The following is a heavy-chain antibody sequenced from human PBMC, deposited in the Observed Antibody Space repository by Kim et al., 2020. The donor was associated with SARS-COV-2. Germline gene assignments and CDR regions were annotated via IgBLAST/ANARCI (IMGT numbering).Heavy chain of an antibody. V-gene: IGHV1-24*01. CDR3: ATDLRDGVGQLVR. Sequence: YAQKCQGRVTMTEDTSTDTAYMELSSLRSEDTAVYYCATDLRDGVGQLVRWGQGTLVTVSS. J-gene: IGHJ4*02. D-gene: IGHD6-6*01.